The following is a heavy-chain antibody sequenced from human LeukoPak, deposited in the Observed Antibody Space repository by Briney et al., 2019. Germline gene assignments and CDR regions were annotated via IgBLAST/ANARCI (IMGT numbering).Heavy chain of an antibody. D-gene: IGHD3-10*01. CDR3: ARGPEVTMVRGVIGYYYMDV. CDR2: TTGSGGNR. CDR1: GGSISSSPYY. J-gene: IGHJ6*03. V-gene: IGHV3-23*01. Sequence: ETLSLTCTVSGGSISSSPYYWGWVRQAPGKGLEWVSGTTGSGGNRYYADSVKGRFTISRDNSKNTLYLQMNSLRAEDTAVYYCARGPEVTMVRGVIGYYYMDVWGKGTTVTISS.